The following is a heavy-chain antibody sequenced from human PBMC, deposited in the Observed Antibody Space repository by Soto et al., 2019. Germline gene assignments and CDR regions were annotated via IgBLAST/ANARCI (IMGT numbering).Heavy chain of an antibody. V-gene: IGHV3-30*02. CDR2: IFDDGSNK. J-gene: IGHJ4*02. D-gene: IGHD3-22*01. CDR3: AKDTYYHDSSGYYTFDY. Sequence: GGSLRLSCAASGFTFRNYGMHWVRQAPGKGLEWVAVIFDDGSNKFYVDPVKGRFTISRDNSKNTVDLQMNSLRVEDTAVFYCAKDTYYHDSSGYYTFDYWGQGTLVTVSS. CDR1: GFTFRNYG.